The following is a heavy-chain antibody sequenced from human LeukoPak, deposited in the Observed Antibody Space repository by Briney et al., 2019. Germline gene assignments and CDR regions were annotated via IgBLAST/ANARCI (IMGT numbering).Heavy chain of an antibody. J-gene: IGHJ4*02. CDR1: GGSISNYY. Sequence: PSETLSLTCTVSGGSISNYYWTWIRQPPGKGLEWIGYIYYSGSTNYNPSLKSRVTISVDTSKNQFSLKLSSVTAADTAVYYCARQGDYDTLFDYWGQGTLVTGSS. V-gene: IGHV4-59*08. CDR2: IYYSGST. D-gene: IGHD3-22*01. CDR3: ARQGDYDTLFDY.